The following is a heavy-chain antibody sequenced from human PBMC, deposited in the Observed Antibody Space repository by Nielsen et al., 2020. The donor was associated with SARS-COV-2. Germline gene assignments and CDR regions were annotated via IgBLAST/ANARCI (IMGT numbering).Heavy chain of an antibody. J-gene: IGHJ5*02. Sequence: SETLSLTCTVSCGSISSSSYYWGWIRQPPGKGLEWIGSIYYSGSTYYNPSLKSRVTISVDTSKNQFSLKLSSVTAADTAVYYCARVDYDILTGPNWFDPWGQGTLVTVSS. CDR2: IYYSGST. V-gene: IGHV4-39*01. D-gene: IGHD3-9*01. CDR3: ARVDYDILTGPNWFDP. CDR1: CGSISSSSYY.